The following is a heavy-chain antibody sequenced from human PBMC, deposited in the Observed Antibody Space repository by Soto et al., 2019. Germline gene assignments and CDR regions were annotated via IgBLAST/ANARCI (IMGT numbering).Heavy chain of an antibody. J-gene: IGHJ5*02. D-gene: IGHD3-22*01. CDR1: GGSISTRSSY. CDR3: ARIIESYYYDSSGFPPPSGWFDP. Sequence: SETLSLTCTVSGGSISTRSSYWGWIRQPPGKGLEWIGYIYYSGSTYYNPSLKSRVTISVDTSKNQFSLKLSSVTAADTAVYYCARIIESYYYDSSGFPPPSGWFDPWGQGPRSPSP. V-gene: IGHV4-30-4*08. CDR2: IYYSGST.